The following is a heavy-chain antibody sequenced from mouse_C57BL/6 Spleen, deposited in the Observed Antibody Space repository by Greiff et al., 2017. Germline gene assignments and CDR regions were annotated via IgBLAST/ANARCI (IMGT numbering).Heavy chain of an antibody. Sequence: VQLQQSGAELARPGASVKLSCKASGYTFTSYGISWVKQRTGQGIEWIGEIYPRSGNTYYNEKFKGKATLTADKSSSTAYMELRSLTSEDSAVYFCARSAGTYYAMDYWGQGTSVTVSS. CDR1: GYTFTSYG. CDR3: ARSAGTYYAMDY. CDR2: IYPRSGNT. V-gene: IGHV1-81*01. D-gene: IGHD4-1*01. J-gene: IGHJ4*01.